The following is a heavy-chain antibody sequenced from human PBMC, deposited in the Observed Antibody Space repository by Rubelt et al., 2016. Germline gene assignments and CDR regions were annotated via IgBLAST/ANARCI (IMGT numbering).Heavy chain of an antibody. D-gene: IGHD2-2*01. CDR2: IYYSGST. V-gene: IGHV4-31*01. J-gene: IGHJ4*02. CDR1: GGSISSGGYY. Sequence: QVQLQESGPGLVKPSQTLSLTCTVSGGSISSGGYYWSWIRQHPGKGLEWIGYIYYSGSTYYNPSLKSLVTRAVDTSKNQFSLKLGSVTAADTAVYYCARTAQDCSSTSCYVWLDYWGQGTLVTVSS. CDR3: ARTAQDCSSTSCYVWLDY.